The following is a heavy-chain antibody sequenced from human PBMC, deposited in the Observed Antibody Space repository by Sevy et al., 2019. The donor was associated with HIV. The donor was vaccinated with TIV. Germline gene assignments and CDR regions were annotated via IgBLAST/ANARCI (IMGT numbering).Heavy chain of an antibody. J-gene: IGHJ6*02. Sequence: GGSLRLSCAASGFTFSTYSMNWVRQAPGRGLEWLSYISGSSGTIYYADSVKGRFTISRDNSKNTVYLQMNGLRAEDSAVYYCARVPHPAAMQTFYYFGMDVWGQGTTVTVSS. CDR3: ARVPHPAAMQTFYYFGMDV. D-gene: IGHD2-2*01. V-gene: IGHV3-48*01. CDR1: GFTFSTYS. CDR2: ISGSSGTI.